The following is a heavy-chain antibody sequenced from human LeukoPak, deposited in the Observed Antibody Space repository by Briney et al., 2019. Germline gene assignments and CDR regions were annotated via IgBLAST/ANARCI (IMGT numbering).Heavy chain of an antibody. CDR1: GYTFTSYG. V-gene: IGHV1-18*01. CDR3: ARVRGYSSGWYPVYYYYYMDV. Sequence: ASVKVSCKASGYTFTSYGISWVRQAPGQGLEWMGLISAYNGNTNYAQKLQGRVTMTTDTSTSTAYMELRSLRSDDTAVYYCARVRGYSSGWYPVYYYYYMDVWGKRTTVTVSS. J-gene: IGHJ6*03. CDR2: ISAYNGNT. D-gene: IGHD6-19*01.